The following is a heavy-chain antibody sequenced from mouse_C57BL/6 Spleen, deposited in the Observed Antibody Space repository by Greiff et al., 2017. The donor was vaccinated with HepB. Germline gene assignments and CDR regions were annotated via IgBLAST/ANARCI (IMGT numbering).Heavy chain of an antibody. CDR3: AFSYGSSLYYAMDY. J-gene: IGHJ4*01. V-gene: IGHV1-64*01. CDR1: GYTFTSYW. D-gene: IGHD1-1*01. CDR2: IHPNSGST. Sequence: VKLQQPGAELVKPGASVKLSCKASGYTFTSYWMHWVKQRPGQGLEWIGMIHPNSGSTNYNEKFKSKATLTVDKSSSTAYMQLSSLTSEDSAVYYCAFSYGSSLYYAMDYWGQGTSVTVSS.